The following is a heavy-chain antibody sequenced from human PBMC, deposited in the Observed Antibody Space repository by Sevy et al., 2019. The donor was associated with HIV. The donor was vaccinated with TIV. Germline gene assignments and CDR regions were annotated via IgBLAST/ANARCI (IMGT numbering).Heavy chain of an antibody. CDR1: GFTFSSYS. V-gene: IGHV3-48*01. D-gene: IGHD3-3*01. CDR3: ARDPRITIFGVVLPLLDFGWFDP. CDR2: ISSSSSTI. Sequence: GGSLRLSCAASGFTFSSYSMNWVRQAPGKGLEWVSYISSSSSTIYYADSVKGRFTISRDNAKNSLYLPMNRLRAEDTAVYYCARDPRITIFGVVLPLLDFGWFDPWGQGTLVTVSS. J-gene: IGHJ5*02.